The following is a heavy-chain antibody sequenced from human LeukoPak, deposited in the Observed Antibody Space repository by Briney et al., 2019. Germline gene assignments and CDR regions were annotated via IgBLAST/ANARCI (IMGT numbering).Heavy chain of an antibody. CDR3: ARDRGCSGGSCYYFDY. Sequence: SETLSLTCTVSGGSISSYYWSWIRQPAGKGLEWIGRIYTSGSTNYNPSLKSRVTMSVDTSKNQFSLKLSSVTAADTAVYYCARDRGCSGGSCYYFDYWGQGTLVTVSS. CDR1: GGSISSYY. V-gene: IGHV4-4*07. CDR2: IYTSGST. D-gene: IGHD2-15*01. J-gene: IGHJ4*02.